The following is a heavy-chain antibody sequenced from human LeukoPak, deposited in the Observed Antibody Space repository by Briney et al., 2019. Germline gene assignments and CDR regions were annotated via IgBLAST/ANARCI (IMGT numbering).Heavy chain of an antibody. Sequence: SQTLSLTCTVSGVSISSGGYYWSWLRQRPGKGLEWIVYVYYSGSTYYNPSLKSRVTISVDTSKNQFSLKLSSVTAADTAVYYCARVQMGSGYIGSVDYWGQGTLVTVSS. CDR3: ARVQMGSGYIGSVDY. CDR2: VYYSGST. V-gene: IGHV4-31*03. J-gene: IGHJ4*02. CDR1: GVSISSGGYY. D-gene: IGHD3-22*01.